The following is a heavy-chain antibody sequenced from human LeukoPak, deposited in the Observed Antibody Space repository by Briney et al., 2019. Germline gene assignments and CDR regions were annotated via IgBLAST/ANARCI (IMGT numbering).Heavy chain of an antibody. J-gene: IGHJ4*02. D-gene: IGHD3-10*01. CDR2: ISGGGSP. CDR1: GFAFRTYA. V-gene: IGHV3-23*01. Sequence: GGSLRLSCTASGFAFRTYAMTWVRQAPGKGLERVSDISGGGSPYYADSVKGRFTISRDNSKNTVFLQMDSLGVEDTAVYYCAKVSQIITNIPKYPLAFWGQGTLVTVSS. CDR3: AKVSQIITNIPKYPLAF.